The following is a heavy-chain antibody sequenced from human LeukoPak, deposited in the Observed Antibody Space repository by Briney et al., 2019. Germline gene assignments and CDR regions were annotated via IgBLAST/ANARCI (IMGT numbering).Heavy chain of an antibody. CDR1: GGTFSSYA. D-gene: IGHD2-2*01. J-gene: IGHJ6*02. V-gene: IGHV1-69*13. CDR2: IIPIFGTA. CDR3: ARARVPAVPAGMDV. Sequence: ASVKVSCKASGGTFSSYAISWVRQAPGQGLEWMGGIIPIFGTANYAQKFQGRVTITADESTSTAYMELSSLRSEDTAVYYCARARVPAVPAGMDVWGQGTTVTVSS.